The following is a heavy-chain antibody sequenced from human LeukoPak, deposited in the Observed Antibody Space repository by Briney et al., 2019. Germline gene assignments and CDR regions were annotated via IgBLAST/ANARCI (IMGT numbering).Heavy chain of an antibody. CDR1: GGSISSSSYY. CDR3: ARRGPNYDSSGYYTGSAFDI. J-gene: IGHJ3*02. CDR2: IYYSGST. Sequence: SETLSLTCTVSGGSISSSSYYWGWIRQPPGKGLEWIGSIYYSGSTYYNPSLKSRVTISVDTSKNQFSLKLSSVTAADTAVYYCARRGPNYDSSGYYTGSAFDIWGQGTMVTASS. V-gene: IGHV4-39*01. D-gene: IGHD3-22*01.